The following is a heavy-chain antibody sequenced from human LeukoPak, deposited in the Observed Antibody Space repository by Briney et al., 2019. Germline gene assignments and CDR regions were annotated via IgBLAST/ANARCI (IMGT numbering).Heavy chain of an antibody. CDR1: GFTVSSNY. V-gene: IGHV3-53*01. CDR2: IYSGGST. CDR3: AREGPVSGFDY. J-gene: IGHJ4*02. Sequence: PGGSLRLSCAASGFTVSSNYMSWVRRAPGKGLEWVSVIYSGGSTYYADSVKGRFTISRDNSKNTLYLQMNSLRAEDTAVYYCAREGPVSGFDYWGQGTLVTVSS.